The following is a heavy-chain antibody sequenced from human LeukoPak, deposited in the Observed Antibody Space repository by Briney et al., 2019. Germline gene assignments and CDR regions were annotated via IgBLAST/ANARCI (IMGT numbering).Heavy chain of an antibody. CDR1: GFTFDDYT. D-gene: IGHD2-15*01. Sequence: GGFLRLSCAASGFTFDDYTMHWVRQAPGKGLEWVSLISWDGGSTYYADSVKGRFTISRDNSKNSLYLQMNSLRTEDTALYYCAKDLSPLDCSGGSCYPQGAFDIWGQGTMVTVSS. CDR3: AKDLSPLDCSGGSCYPQGAFDI. J-gene: IGHJ3*02. CDR2: ISWDGGST. V-gene: IGHV3-43*01.